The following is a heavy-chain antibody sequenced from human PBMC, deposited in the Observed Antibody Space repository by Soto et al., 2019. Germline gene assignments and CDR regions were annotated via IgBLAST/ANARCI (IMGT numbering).Heavy chain of an antibody. Sequence: QVQLQESGPGLMKPSETLSLTCDVSGDSISTYYWSWIRQPPGKGLEWIGYVYYSGSTLYNPSLESRVTLAIDMSKKQVFLKRRSVLAADPAVYYCARTRMIESWIDYWGHGHMVTVSA. CDR2: VYYSGST. D-gene: IGHD2-21*01. V-gene: IGHV4-59*01. J-gene: IGHJ4*01. CDR3: ARTRMIESWIDY. CDR1: GDSISTYY.